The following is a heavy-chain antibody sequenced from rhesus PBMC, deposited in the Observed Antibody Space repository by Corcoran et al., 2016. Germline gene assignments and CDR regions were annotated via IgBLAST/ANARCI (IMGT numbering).Heavy chain of an antibody. D-gene: IGHD3-3*01. Sequence: QVQLQESGPGLVKPSETLSLTCAVSGGSISSNYWNWIRQPPGKGLEWIGRSSGSGGSTDYNPSLTGRVTISTDTSKNQCSLKLSSVPAADTAVYYCAKGWRYFDLWGPGTPITISS. CDR3: AKGWRYFDL. CDR1: GGSISSNY. V-gene: IGHV4-173*01. CDR2: SSGSGGST. J-gene: IGHJ2*01.